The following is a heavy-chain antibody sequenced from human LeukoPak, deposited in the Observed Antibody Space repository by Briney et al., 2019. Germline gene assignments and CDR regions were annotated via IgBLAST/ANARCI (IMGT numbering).Heavy chain of an antibody. CDR2: ISSSSSYI. J-gene: IGHJ4*02. CDR3: AREGPLHFDY. CDR1: GFTFSSYS. Sequence: GGSLRLSCAASGFTFSSYSMDWVRQAPGKGLEWVSSISSSSSYIYYADSVKGRFTISRDNAKNSLYLQMNSLRAEDTAVYYCAREGPLHFDYWGQGTLVTVSS. V-gene: IGHV3-21*01.